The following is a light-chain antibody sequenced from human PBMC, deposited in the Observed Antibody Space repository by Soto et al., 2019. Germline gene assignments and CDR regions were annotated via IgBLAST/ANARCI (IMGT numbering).Light chain of an antibody. CDR3: QQSYSTPWT. CDR1: QSISSF. Sequence: DIQMTQSPSSLSASVGDRVTITCRASQSISSFLNWYQQKPGKAPKLRIYAASSLQSGVSSRFSGSGSGAHFTLTISSPQPQDFATYYCQQSYSTPWTFGQGTKVEIK. V-gene: IGKV1-39*01. J-gene: IGKJ1*01. CDR2: AAS.